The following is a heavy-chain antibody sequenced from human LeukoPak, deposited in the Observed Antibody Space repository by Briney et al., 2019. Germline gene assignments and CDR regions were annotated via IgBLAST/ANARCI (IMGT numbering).Heavy chain of an antibody. Sequence: GGSLRLSCVASGFTFSSYSMNWVRQAPGKGLEWVSSISSSSSYIYYADSVKGRFTISRDNAKNSLYLQMNSLRAEDTAVYYCARKGSIDAFDIWGQGTMFTVSS. D-gene: IGHD2-15*01. V-gene: IGHV3-21*01. CDR3: ARKGSIDAFDI. J-gene: IGHJ3*02. CDR1: GFTFSSYS. CDR2: ISSSSSYI.